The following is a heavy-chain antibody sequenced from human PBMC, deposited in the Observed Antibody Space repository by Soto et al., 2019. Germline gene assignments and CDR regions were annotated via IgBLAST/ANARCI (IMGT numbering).Heavy chain of an antibody. V-gene: IGHV5-10-1*01. CDR2: IDPSDSQT. D-gene: IGHD3-22*01. CDR1: GYSFAGYW. J-gene: IGHJ4*02. CDR3: ARQIYDSDTGPNFQYYFDS. Sequence: GESLKISCKGSGYSFAGYWITWVRQKPGKGLEWMGQIDPSDSQTYYSPSFRGHVTISVTKSITTVFLQWSSLRASDTAMYYCARQIYDSDTGPNFQYYFDSWGQGTPVTVSS.